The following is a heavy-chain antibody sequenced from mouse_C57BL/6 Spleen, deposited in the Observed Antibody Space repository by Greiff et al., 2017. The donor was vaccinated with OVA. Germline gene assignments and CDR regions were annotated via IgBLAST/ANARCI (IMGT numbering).Heavy chain of an antibody. CDR3: ARPGYYGGNYYAMDY. CDR1: GFTFSDYG. J-gene: IGHJ4*01. D-gene: IGHD1-1*01. CDR2: ISSGSSTI. Sequence: EVQVVESGGGLVKPGGSLKLSCAASGFTFSDYGMHWVRQAPEKGLEWVAYISSGSSTIYYADTVKGRFTISRDNAKNTLFLQMTSLRSEDTAIYYCARPGYYGGNYYAMDYWGQGTSVTVSS. V-gene: IGHV5-17*01.